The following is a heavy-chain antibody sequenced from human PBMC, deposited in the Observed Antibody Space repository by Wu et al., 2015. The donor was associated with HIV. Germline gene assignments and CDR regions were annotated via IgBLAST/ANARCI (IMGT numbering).Heavy chain of an antibody. D-gene: IGHD5-18*01. Sequence: QVQLVQSGAEVKKPGSSVKVSCKASGYIFTGHHIFWVRQAPGQGLEWMGWISAYNGNTNYAQKLQGRVTMTTDTSTSTAYMELRSLRSDDTAVYYCARVNSYGRGRRFYYYMDVWGKGTTVTVSS. CDR3: ARVNSYGRGRRFYYYMDV. CDR2: ISAYNGNT. CDR1: GYIFTGHH. J-gene: IGHJ6*03. V-gene: IGHV1-18*04.